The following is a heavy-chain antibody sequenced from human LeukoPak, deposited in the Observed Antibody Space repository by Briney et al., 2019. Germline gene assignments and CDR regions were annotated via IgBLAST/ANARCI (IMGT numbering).Heavy chain of an antibody. J-gene: IGHJ4*02. V-gene: IGHV3-23*01. CDR2: IIASGRDT. CDR3: AKDRYYYGLGYYFDY. CDR1: GFTFSDYA. Sequence: GGSLRLSCAASGFTFSDYAMHWVRQAPGRGLEWVSVIIASGRDTYYADSVKGPFTISRDTSKNTLYLQMNSLKADDTPVYHCAKDRYYYGLGYYFDYWGQGALVTVSS. D-gene: IGHD3-10*01.